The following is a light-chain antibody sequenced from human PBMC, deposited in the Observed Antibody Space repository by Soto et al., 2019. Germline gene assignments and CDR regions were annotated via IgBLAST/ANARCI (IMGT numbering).Light chain of an antibody. CDR1: QGISSY. V-gene: IGKV1-8*01. CDR3: QQYYRYPRA. CDR2: AAS. Sequence: AIRMTQSPSSLSASTGDRVTISCRASQGISSYLAWYQKKPGKAPKLLIYAASTLQSRVPSRFSGSGSGTDFTLTLSCLQSEDFATYYCQQYYRYPRAFGQGTKVEIK. J-gene: IGKJ1*01.